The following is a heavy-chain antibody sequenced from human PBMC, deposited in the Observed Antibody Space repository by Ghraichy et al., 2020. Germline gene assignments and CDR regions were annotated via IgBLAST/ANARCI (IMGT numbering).Heavy chain of an antibody. CDR3: AKSGSYDFWNNYYGFDY. Sequence: GGSLRLSCAASGFTFSSYAMSWVRQAPGKGLEWVSGISASATSTYYADSVKGRFTISRDNSKNTLSLQMSSLRAEDTAVYYCAKSGSYDFWNNYYGFDYWGQGTLVTASS. J-gene: IGHJ4*02. V-gene: IGHV3-23*01. CDR2: ISASATST. CDR1: GFTFSSYA. D-gene: IGHD3-3*01.